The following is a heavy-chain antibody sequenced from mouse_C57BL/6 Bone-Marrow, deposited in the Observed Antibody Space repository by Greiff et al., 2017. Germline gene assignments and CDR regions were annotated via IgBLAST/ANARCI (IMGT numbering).Heavy chain of an antibody. CDR3: AKITTVVATGSDY. Sequence: QVQLKQPGAELVKPGASVKLSCKASGYTFTSYWMHWVKQRPGQGLEWIGMIHPNSGSTNYNEKFKSKATLTVDKSSSTAYMQLSSLTSEDSAVDYCAKITTVVATGSDYWGQGTTLTVSS. CDR2: IHPNSGST. J-gene: IGHJ2*01. V-gene: IGHV1-64*01. CDR1: GYTFTSYW. D-gene: IGHD1-1*01.